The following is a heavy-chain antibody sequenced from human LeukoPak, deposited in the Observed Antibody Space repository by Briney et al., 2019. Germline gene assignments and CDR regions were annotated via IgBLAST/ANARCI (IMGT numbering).Heavy chain of an antibody. J-gene: IGHJ4*02. V-gene: IGHV3-21*01. CDR2: ISSSSSYV. D-gene: IGHD3-22*01. CDR1: GFTFSSYS. Sequence: GGSLRLSCAASGFTFSSYSMNWVRQAPGKGLEWVSSISSSSSYVYYADSVKGRFTISRDNAKNSLYLQMNSLRAEDTAVYYCAGYDSSGYSIAYWGQGTLVTVSS. CDR3: AGYDSSGYSIAY.